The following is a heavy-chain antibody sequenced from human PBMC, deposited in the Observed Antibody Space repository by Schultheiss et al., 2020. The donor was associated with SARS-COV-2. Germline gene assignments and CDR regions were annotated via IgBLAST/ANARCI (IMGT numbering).Heavy chain of an antibody. J-gene: IGHJ6*02. CDR1: GGSISSYY. Sequence: SETLSLTCTVSGGSISSYYWSWIRQPPGKGLEWIGYIYYSGSTNYNPSLKSRVTISVDTSKNQFSLKLSSVTAADTAVYYCARQPPEGTRYCSGGSCYSRVLGMDVWGQGTMVTVSS. D-gene: IGHD2-15*01. V-gene: IGHV4-59*08. CDR2: IYYSGST. CDR3: ARQPPEGTRYCSGGSCYSRVLGMDV.